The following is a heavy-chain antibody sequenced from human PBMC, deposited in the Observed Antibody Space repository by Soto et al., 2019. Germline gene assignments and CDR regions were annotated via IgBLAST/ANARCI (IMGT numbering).Heavy chain of an antibody. CDR2: IYYSGST. V-gene: IGHV4-30-4*01. Sequence: QVQLQESGPGLVKPSQTLSFTCTVSGGSISRTDYFWSWIRQPPGKGLEWIGYIYYSGSTNYNPSLKSRVTMSVDTSKNQFSLKLSSVTAADTAVYYCAREWVWFGVSNQKNYGMDVWGQGTTVTVSS. CDR3: AREWVWFGVSNQKNYGMDV. J-gene: IGHJ6*02. CDR1: GGSISRTDYF. D-gene: IGHD3-10*01.